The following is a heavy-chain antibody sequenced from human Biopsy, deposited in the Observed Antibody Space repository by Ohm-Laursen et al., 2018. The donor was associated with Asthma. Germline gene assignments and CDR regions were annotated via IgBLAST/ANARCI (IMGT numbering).Heavy chain of an antibody. D-gene: IGHD3-3*01. CDR3: ARRITIFGVVQKDHGMDA. CDR2: ISYGGKT. V-gene: IGHV4-39*01. CDR1: GGSMTPTSHY. Sequence: GTLSLTCTVSGGSMTPTSHYWDWIRQAPGKGLEWIGYISYGGKTSYNPSLKNRVTISRDTSKNHFSPRLTSVTAADTAVYFCARRITIFGVVQKDHGMDAWGQGTTVIVSS. J-gene: IGHJ6*02.